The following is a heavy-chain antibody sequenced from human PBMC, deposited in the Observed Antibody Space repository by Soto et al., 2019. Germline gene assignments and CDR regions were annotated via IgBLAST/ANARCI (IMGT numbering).Heavy chain of an antibody. CDR2: INAGNGNT. V-gene: IGHV1-3*01. Sequence: QVQLVQSGAEVKKPGASVKVSCKASGYTFTSYAMHWARQAPGQRLEWMGWINAGNGNTKYSQKFQGRVTITRDTSASTAYMELSSLRSEDTAVYYCARGEFLSYDDYWGQGTLVTVSS. CDR1: GYTFTSYA. D-gene: IGHD3-16*01. CDR3: ARGEFLSYDDY. J-gene: IGHJ4*02.